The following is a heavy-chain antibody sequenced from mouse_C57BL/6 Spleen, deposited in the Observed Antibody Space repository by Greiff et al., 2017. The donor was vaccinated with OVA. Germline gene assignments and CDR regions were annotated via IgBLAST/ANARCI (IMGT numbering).Heavy chain of an antibody. Sequence: VQLKESGGGLVKPGGSLKLSCAASGFTFSDYGMHWVRQAPEKGLEWVAYISSGSSTIYYADTVKGRFTISRDNAKNTLFLQMTSLRSEDTAMYYCAAVVAPGYYAMDYWGQGTSVTVSS. J-gene: IGHJ4*01. CDR3: AAVVAPGYYAMDY. V-gene: IGHV5-17*01. D-gene: IGHD1-1*01. CDR1: GFTFSDYG. CDR2: ISSGSSTI.